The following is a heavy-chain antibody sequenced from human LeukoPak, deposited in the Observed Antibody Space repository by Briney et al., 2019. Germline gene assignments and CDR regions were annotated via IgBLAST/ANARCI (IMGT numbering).Heavy chain of an antibody. CDR1: GFTFSTYS. Sequence: PGGSLRLSCAASGFTFSTYSMNWLRLAPGKGLEWVSSISPDSNYKYYVDSVKGRFTISRDNAKSSLYLQMNSLRAEDTAVYYCVRGGYRGFDYGYWGQGTLVTVSS. CDR2: ISPDSNYK. CDR3: VRGGYRGFDYGY. V-gene: IGHV3-21*01. J-gene: IGHJ4*02. D-gene: IGHD5-12*01.